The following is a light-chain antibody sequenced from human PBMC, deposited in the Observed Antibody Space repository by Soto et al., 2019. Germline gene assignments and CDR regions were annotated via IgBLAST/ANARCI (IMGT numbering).Light chain of an antibody. Sequence: DIQMTQSPSTLSASVGDRVTITCRASQSISSWLAWYQQKPGKAPKLLIYKASSLESGVPSRFRGSGSGTEFTLTISSLQPDDFATDYCQQYNSYSPYTFGQGTKLEIK. CDR2: KAS. CDR3: QQYNSYSPYT. CDR1: QSISSW. J-gene: IGKJ2*01. V-gene: IGKV1-5*03.